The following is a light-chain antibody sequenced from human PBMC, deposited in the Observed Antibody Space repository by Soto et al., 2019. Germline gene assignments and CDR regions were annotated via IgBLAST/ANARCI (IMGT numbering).Light chain of an antibody. V-gene: IGKV3-20*01. CDR2: GAS. Sequence: IVLTQSPATLSLSPGERATLSCRASQSVSSYLAWYQQKPGQAPRLLIYGASTRATGIPDRFSGSGAGTDFTLTISRLEPEDSAVYYCQQYGSSPTWTFGQGTKVDIK. J-gene: IGKJ1*01. CDR3: QQYGSSPTWT. CDR1: QSVSSY.